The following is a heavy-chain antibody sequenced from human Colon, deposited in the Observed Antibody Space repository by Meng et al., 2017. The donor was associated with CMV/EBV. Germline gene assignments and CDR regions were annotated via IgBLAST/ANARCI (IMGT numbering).Heavy chain of an antibody. CDR2: IDHVGTT. Sequence: SETLSLTCALSGGSFIGYSWSWIRQPPGKGPVWIGDIDHVGTTNYNPSLKSRVTISVDTSKNEFSLSLTSVTATDTAVYYCARRSGSDRLTYWFDPWGQGTLVTVSS. D-gene: IGHD1-26*01. CDR3: ARRSGSDRLTYWFDP. V-gene: IGHV4-34*01. CDR1: GGSFIGYS. J-gene: IGHJ5*02.